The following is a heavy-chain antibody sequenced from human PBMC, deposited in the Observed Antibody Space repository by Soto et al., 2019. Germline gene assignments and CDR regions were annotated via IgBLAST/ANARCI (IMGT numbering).Heavy chain of an antibody. CDR1: GYSFTSYW. CDR3: ARYCSGGSCRYYYGMDV. V-gene: IGHV5-51*01. D-gene: IGHD2-15*01. J-gene: IGHJ6*02. Sequence: GESLKISCKGSGYSFTSYWIGWVRQMPGKGLEWMGIIYPGDSDTRYSPSFQGQVTISADKSISTAYLQWSSLKASDTAMYYCARYCSGGSCRYYYGMDVWGQGTTGTVS. CDR2: IYPGDSDT.